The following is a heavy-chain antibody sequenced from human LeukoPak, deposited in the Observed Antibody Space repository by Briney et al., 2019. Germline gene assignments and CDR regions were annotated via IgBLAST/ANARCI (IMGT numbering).Heavy chain of an antibody. Sequence: PGGSLRLSCAASGFTFSSYSIAWVRQAPGKGLEWVSAISGSGGSTYYADSVKGRFTISRDNSKNTLYLQMNSLRAEDTAVYYCAPGGGIRYFDWLFPALFDYWGQGTLVTVSS. CDR2: ISGSGGST. V-gene: IGHV3-23*01. J-gene: IGHJ4*02. CDR3: APGGGIRYFDWLFPALFDY. CDR1: GFTFSSYS. D-gene: IGHD3-9*01.